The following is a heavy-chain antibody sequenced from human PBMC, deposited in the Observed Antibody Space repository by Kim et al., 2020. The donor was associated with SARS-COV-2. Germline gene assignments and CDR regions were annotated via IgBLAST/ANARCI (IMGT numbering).Heavy chain of an antibody. D-gene: IGHD1-26*01. Sequence: GGSLRLSCTTSGFMFADRAISWFRQAPGKWLEWVGFIRNKAYGGSTEYAASVKGRFSISRDESKSIAYLQMNSLRSEDTAMYYCSTDILLAATETFFVYWGLGTLVTVSS. CDR1: GFMFADRA. J-gene: IGHJ4*02. CDR2: IRNKAYGGST. CDR3: STDILLAATETFFVY. V-gene: IGHV3-49*03.